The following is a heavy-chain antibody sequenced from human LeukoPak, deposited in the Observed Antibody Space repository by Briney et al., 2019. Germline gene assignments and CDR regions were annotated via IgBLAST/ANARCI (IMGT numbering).Heavy chain of an antibody. V-gene: IGHV3-23*01. CDR1: GFTFSSYA. J-gene: IGHJ4*02. D-gene: IGHD3-22*01. CDR2: ISGSGGST. Sequence: GGSLRLSCAASGFTFSSYAMSWVRQAPGKGLEWVSAISGSGGSTYYADSVKGRFTISRDNSKNTLYLQMNSLRAEDTAVYYCAKDARPMIVVVITPPFDYWGQGTLVTVSS. CDR3: AKDARPMIVVVITPPFDY.